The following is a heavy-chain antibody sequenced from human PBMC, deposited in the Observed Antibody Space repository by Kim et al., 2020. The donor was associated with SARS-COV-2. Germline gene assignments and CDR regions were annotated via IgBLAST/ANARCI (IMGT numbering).Heavy chain of an antibody. CDR2: RT. D-gene: IGHD2-2*01. Sequence: RTIYAASVKGPFTISRDNSNNTLFLQLTSLRAEDTALYYFARESSRRADYWGQGTLVTVSS. V-gene: IGHV3-23*01. CDR3: ARESSRRADY. J-gene: IGHJ4*02.